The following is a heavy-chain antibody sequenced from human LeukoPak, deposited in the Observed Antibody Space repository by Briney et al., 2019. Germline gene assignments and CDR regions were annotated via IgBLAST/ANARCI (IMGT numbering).Heavy chain of an antibody. V-gene: IGHV1-46*01. CDR1: GYTFTSYY. J-gene: IGHJ6*02. CDR2: INPSGGST. D-gene: IGHD3-10*01. CDR3: ARFPPPSGKETYYYGMDV. Sequence: ASVKVSCKASGYTFTSYYMHWVRQAPGQGLEWMGIINPSGGSTSYAQKFQGRVTMTRDTSTSTVYMELSSLRSEDTAVYYCARFPPPSGKETYYYGMDVWGQGTTVPVSS.